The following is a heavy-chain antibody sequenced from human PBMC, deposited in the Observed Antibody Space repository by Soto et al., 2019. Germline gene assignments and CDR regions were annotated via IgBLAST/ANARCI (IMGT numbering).Heavy chain of an antibody. CDR2: INAGNGNT. V-gene: IGHV1-3*01. J-gene: IGHJ4*02. D-gene: IGHD4-17*01. CDR3: ARAGYGDYRSRFDY. Sequence: ASVKVSCKASGYTFTSYAMHWVRQAPGQRLEWMGWINAGNGNTKYSQKFQGRVTITRDTSASTAYMELSSLRSEDTAVYYCARAGYGDYRSRFDYWGQGALVTVSS. CDR1: GYTFTSYA.